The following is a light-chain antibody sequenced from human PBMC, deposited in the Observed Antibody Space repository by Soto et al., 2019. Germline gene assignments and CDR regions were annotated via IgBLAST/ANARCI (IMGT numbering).Light chain of an antibody. V-gene: IGKV1-5*03. J-gene: IGKJ1*01. CDR3: QQYNNWWT. CDR1: QSINNW. Sequence: DIQMTQSPSTLSASVGDRVTITCRASQSINNWLAWYQQKPGKAPNLLIYKASSLQSGVPSRFSGSGSGTEFTLTISSLQPDDFATYYCQQYNNWWTFGQGTKVEIK. CDR2: KAS.